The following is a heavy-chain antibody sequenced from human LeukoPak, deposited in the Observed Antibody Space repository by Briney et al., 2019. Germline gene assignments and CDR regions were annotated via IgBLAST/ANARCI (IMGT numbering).Heavy chain of an antibody. V-gene: IGHV4-30-4*08. CDR2: IYYSAST. Sequence: SQTLSLTCTVAGGSISSGDYYWSWIRQPPGNGLEWIGYIYYSASTYYNPSLKSRVTISVDTSKNQFSLKLSSVTAADTAVYYCARGVSQGYSYGPWYFDLWGRGTLVTVSS. J-gene: IGHJ2*01. D-gene: IGHD5-18*01. CDR1: GGSISSGDYY. CDR3: ARGVSQGYSYGPWYFDL.